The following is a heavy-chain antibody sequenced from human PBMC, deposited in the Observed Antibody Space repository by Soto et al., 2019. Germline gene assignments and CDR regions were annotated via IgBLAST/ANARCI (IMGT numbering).Heavy chain of an antibody. CDR3: ARDRVVERFLEWFDYYYYGMDV. Sequence: GGSLRLSCAASGFTVSSNYMSWVRQAPGKGLEWVSVIYSGGSTYYADSVKGRFTISRDNAKNTLYLQMNSLRAEDTAVYYCARDRVVERFLEWFDYYYYGMDVWGQGTTVTVSS. J-gene: IGHJ6*02. CDR1: GFTVSSNY. D-gene: IGHD3-3*01. V-gene: IGHV3-66*01. CDR2: IYSGGST.